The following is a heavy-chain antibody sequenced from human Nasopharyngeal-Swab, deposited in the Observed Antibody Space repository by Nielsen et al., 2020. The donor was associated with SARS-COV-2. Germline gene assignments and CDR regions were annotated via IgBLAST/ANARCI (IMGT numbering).Heavy chain of an antibody. CDR3: ARENQEYANIWIDY. V-gene: IGHV7-4-1*02. CDR2: ISTKTGAP. Sequence: ASVKVSCKASGYTFTSNVLNWVRQAPGQGPEYIGWISTKTGAPTYAQAFTGRLVLSLDTSVSTTYLQISNLKADDTAVYYCARENQEYANIWIDYWGQGTQVTVSS. J-gene: IGHJ4*02. D-gene: IGHD1-1*01. CDR1: GYTFTSNV.